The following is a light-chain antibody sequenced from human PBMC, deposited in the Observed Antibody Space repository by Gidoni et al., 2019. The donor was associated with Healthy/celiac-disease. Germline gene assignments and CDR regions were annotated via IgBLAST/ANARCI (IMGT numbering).Light chain of an antibody. V-gene: IGKV3-11*01. CDR3: QQRSNWPIT. CDR2: DAS. J-gene: IGKJ5*01. Sequence: EIVLTQFPATLSLSPGERATLSCRASQSVNSYLAWYQQKPGQAPRLLSFDASNRATGIPARFSGSGSEADFTLTISSLEPEDFAVYYCQQRSNWPITFGQGTRLEIK. CDR1: QSVNSY.